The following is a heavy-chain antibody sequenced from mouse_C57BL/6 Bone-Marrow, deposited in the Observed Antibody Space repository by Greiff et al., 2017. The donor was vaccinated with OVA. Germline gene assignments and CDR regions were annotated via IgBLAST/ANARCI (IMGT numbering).Heavy chain of an antibody. J-gene: IGHJ1*03. CDR3: TRGLLWIWYFDV. D-gene: IGHD2-1*01. CDR2: ISSGGDYI. V-gene: IGHV5-9-1*02. Sequence: EVKLMESGEGLVKPGGSLKLSCAASGFTFSSYAMSWVRQTPEKRLEWVAYISSGGDYIYYADTVKGRFPISRDNARNTLYLQMSSLKSEDTAMYYCTRGLLWIWYFDVWGTGTTVTVSS. CDR1: GFTFSSYA.